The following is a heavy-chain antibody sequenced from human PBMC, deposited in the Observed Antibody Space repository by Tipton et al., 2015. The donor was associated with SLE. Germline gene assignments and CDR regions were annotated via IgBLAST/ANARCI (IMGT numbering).Heavy chain of an antibody. CDR3: ARNGFYSLDY. CDR1: SGSISSSDW. Sequence: TLSLTCAVSSGSISSSDWWSWVRQPPGKGLEWIGEIYRSGSATYNLSLKSRVTISMDKSKDQFSLNLASVTPADTAVYYCARNGFYSLDYWGQGTPVTVSS. J-gene: IGHJ4*02. D-gene: IGHD3-22*01. CDR2: IYRSGSA. V-gene: IGHV4-4*02.